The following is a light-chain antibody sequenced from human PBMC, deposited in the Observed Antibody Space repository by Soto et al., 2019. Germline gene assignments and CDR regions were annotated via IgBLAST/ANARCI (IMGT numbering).Light chain of an antibody. J-gene: IGKJ2*01. CDR2: KTS. Sequence: DIQMTQSPSTLSASVGDRVTITCRASQSISSWLAWYQQKPGKAPKLLMYKTSSLESGVPLRFSGSGSGTEFTLTINNLQPDDFATYYCQQTYRYSFAFGQGTKLDIK. CDR1: QSISSW. CDR3: QQTYRYSFA. V-gene: IGKV1-5*03.